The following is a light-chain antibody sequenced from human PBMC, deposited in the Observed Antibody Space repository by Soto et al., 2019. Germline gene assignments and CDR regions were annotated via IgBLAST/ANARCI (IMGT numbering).Light chain of an antibody. CDR3: KQYNRDPLP. CDR1: QSIDRW. Sequence: DIQMTQSPSTLSASVGDRVTITCRASQSIDRWLAWYQQRPGRAPKLLIYDVANLETGVPSRFSGSGSETEFTLTISSLQPEDVAIYYCKQYNRDPLPFGGGTKVDIK. CDR2: DVA. V-gene: IGKV1-5*01. J-gene: IGKJ4*01.